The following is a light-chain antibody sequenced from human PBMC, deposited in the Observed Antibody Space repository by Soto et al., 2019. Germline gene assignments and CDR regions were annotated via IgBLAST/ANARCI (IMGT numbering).Light chain of an antibody. Sequence: EVVLTQSPATLSLSPGERATLSCRASQSVGSYLAWYQHKPGQPPRLLIYDASNRATGIPARFSGSGSGTDFTLTIISLEPEDFAVYYCQQRSNWPPTWTFGQGTKLEIK. V-gene: IGKV3-11*01. CDR1: QSVGSY. CDR2: DAS. J-gene: IGKJ1*01. CDR3: QQRSNWPPTWT.